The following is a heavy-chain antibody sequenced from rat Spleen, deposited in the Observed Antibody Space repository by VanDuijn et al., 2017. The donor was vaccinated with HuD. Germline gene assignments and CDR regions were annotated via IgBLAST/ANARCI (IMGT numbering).Heavy chain of an antibody. J-gene: IGHJ2*01. V-gene: IGHV2-32*01. CDR3: ARRPFDY. CDR1: GFSLTSYN. Sequence: QVQLKESGPGLVQPSQTLSLTCTVAGFSLTSYNVHWVRQPPGKGLEWMGVMWTGGNTASTSLLKSRLTISRDTSKSQVFLKMNSLQTEDTAMYFCARRPFDYWGQGVMVTVSS. CDR2: MWTGGNT.